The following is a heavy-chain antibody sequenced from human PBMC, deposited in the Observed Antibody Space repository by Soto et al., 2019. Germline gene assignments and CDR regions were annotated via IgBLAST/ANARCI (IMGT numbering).Heavy chain of an antibody. D-gene: IGHD1-1*01. V-gene: IGHV3-23*01. J-gene: IGHJ4*02. CDR1: GFTISSYA. Sequence: GGSLRLSCAASGFTISSYAMSWVRQAPGKGLEWVSAISDRGDTTHYAVSVKGRFTISRDTSKNTLYLQMNTLRAEDTAVYYCAKDKPGTTSFDYWGRGPPVNVCS. CDR2: ISDRGDTT. CDR3: AKDKPGTTSFDY.